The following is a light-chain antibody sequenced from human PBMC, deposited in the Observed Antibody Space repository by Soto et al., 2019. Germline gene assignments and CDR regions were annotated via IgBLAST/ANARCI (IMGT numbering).Light chain of an antibody. Sequence: QSALTQPASVSGSPGQSITISCSGVSGDVGNYNLVSWYQQYPGKAPALLIYEDDKRPSGVSNRFSASKSDSTASLTISGLQAEDEADYYCCLYLGGTSVFGGGTQLTVL. V-gene: IGLV2-23*01. CDR2: EDD. CDR3: CLYLGGTSV. CDR1: SGDVGNYNL. J-gene: IGLJ7*01.